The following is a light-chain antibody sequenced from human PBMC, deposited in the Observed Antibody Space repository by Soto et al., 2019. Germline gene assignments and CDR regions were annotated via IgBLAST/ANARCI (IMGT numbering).Light chain of an antibody. CDR1: QSISSNF. CDR2: ATS. V-gene: IGKV3-20*01. CDR3: QQYGSSPLT. Sequence: EIVLTQSPGTLSLSPGERATLSCRASQSISSNFLAWYQQKPGQAPRILISATSSRATGIPDRFSGSGSGTDFTLTISRLDPEDFAVYYCQQYGSSPLTFGGGTKVDIK. J-gene: IGKJ4*01.